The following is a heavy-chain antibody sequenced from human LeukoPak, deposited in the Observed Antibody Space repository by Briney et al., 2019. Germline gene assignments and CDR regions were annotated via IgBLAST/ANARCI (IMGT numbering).Heavy chain of an antibody. V-gene: IGHV3-21*01. D-gene: IGHD3-3*01. Sequence: GGSLRLSCAASGFTFSSYSMNWVRQAPGKGLEWVSSISSSSSYIYYADSVKGRFTISRDNAKNSLYLQMNSLRAEDTAVYYCARGRFLEWLTPDYYYYGMDVWGQGTAVTVSS. CDR3: ARGRFLEWLTPDYYYYGMDV. J-gene: IGHJ6*02. CDR2: ISSSSSYI. CDR1: GFTFSSYS.